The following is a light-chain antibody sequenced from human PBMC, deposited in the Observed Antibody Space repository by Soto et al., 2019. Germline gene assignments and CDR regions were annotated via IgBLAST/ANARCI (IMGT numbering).Light chain of an antibody. CDR3: QQSYSSPPT. CDR2: AAS. Sequence: DIPMTQSPSALSASVGDRATITCRASQSISNHLNWYQQKPGKAPKLLIFAASSLQSGVPSRFSGSRSGPDFTLTISSLQPEDFATYYCQQSYSSPPTFGQGTKVDIK. CDR1: QSISNH. V-gene: IGKV1-39*01. J-gene: IGKJ1*01.